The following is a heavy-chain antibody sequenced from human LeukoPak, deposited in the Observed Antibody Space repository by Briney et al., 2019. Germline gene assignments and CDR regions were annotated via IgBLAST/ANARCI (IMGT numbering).Heavy chain of an antibody. CDR2: MKQDGSEK. D-gene: IGHD5-12*01. CDR1: GINLRGYL. CDR3: ARDLRHTGYDLYDY. V-gene: IGHV3-7*01. J-gene: IGHJ4*02. Sequence: GGSLRLSCAVSGINLRGYLMAWVRPAPGKGLEWVANMKQDGSEKYYVDSVKGRFTISRDNAKNSLYLEMKSLRVEDTAVYYCARDLRHTGYDLYDYWGQGTLVTVSS.